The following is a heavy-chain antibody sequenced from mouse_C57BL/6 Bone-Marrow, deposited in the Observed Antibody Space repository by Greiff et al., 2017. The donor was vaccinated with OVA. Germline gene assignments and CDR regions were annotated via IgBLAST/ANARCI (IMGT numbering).Heavy chain of an antibody. J-gene: IGHJ2*01. V-gene: IGHV1-22*01. CDR2: INPNNGGT. Sequence: VHVKQSGPELVKPGASVKMSCKASGYTFTDYNMHWVKQSHGKSLEWIGYINPNNGGTSYNQKFKGKATLTVNKSSSTAYMELRSLTSEDSAVYYCARRGGYDGNFDYWGQGTTLTVSS. D-gene: IGHD2-2*01. CDR3: ARRGGYDGNFDY. CDR1: GYTFTDYN.